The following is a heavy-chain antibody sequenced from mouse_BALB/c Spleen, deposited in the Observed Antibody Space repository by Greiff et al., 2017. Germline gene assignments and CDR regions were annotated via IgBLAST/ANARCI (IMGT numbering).Heavy chain of an antibody. D-gene: IGHD2-4*01. Sequence: EVQLQQSGPELVKPGASVKMSCKASGYTFTSYVMHWVKQKPGQGLEWIGYINPYNDGTKYNEKFKGKATLTSDKSSSTAYMELSSLTSEDSAVYYCARGGSMITPDYWGQGTTLTVSS. CDR1: GYTFTSYV. J-gene: IGHJ2*01. CDR2: INPYNDGT. CDR3: ARGGSMITPDY. V-gene: IGHV1-14*01.